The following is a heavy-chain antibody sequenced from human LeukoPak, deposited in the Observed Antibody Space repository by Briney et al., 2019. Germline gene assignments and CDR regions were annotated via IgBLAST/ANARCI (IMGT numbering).Heavy chain of an antibody. J-gene: IGHJ6*03. CDR3: ARAPKWSTYNDFWSGYDSYYYYMDV. Sequence: SETLSLTCTVSGGSISSSSYYWGWIRQPPGKGLEWIGTIYYSGSTYYNPSLKSRVTISVDTPKNQFSLKLSSVTAADTAVYYCARAPKWSTYNDFWSGYDSYYYYMDVWGKGTTVTVSS. CDR1: GGSISSSSYY. D-gene: IGHD3-3*01. CDR2: IYYSGST. V-gene: IGHV4-39*01.